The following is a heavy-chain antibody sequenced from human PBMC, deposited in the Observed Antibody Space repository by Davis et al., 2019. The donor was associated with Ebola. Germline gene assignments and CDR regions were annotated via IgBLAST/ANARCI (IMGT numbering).Heavy chain of an antibody. Sequence: GGSLRLSCEGSGFNVAYNYMSWFRQAPGKGLEWVSVIYSGGRTESADSVKGRFTISRDNSRHTLSLQMNSLRPEDTAVYYCARVAFWGGYYRSGDMDVWGKGTTVTVSS. CDR1: GFNVAYNY. V-gene: IGHV3-66*02. CDR3: ARVAFWGGYYRSGDMDV. J-gene: IGHJ6*03. CDR2: IYSGGRT. D-gene: IGHD3-3*01.